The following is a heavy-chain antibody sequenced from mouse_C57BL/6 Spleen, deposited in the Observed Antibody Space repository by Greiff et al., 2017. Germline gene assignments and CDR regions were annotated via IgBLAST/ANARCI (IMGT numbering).Heavy chain of an antibody. Sequence: QVQLQQPGAELVKPGASVKMSCKASGYTFTSYWITWVQQRPGQGLEWIGDIYPGSGSTNYNEKFKSKATLTVDTSSSTAYMQLSSLTSEDSAVYYCAIGFYYYGSSYGGFAYWGQGTLVTVSA. D-gene: IGHD1-1*01. CDR3: AIGFYYYGSSYGGFAY. CDR2: IYPGSGST. J-gene: IGHJ3*01. CDR1: GYTFTSYW. V-gene: IGHV1-55*01.